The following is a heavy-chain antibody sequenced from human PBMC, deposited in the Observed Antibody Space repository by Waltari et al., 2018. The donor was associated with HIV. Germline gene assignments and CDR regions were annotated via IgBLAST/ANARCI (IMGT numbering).Heavy chain of an antibody. J-gene: IGHJ4*02. CDR1: GFSVSNYA. Sequence: EVLLLESGGGLVQPGGSLRLSCAVSGFSVSNYAMCWVRQAPGKGLDWVGYLTEGIPRPHYADSVKDRFTFSRDNSKNTLYLQMSDLRAEDTAIYYCARGGGGEHGFWGQGTLVTVSS. D-gene: IGHD2-21*01. CDR3: ARGGGGEHGF. CDR2: LTEGIPRP. V-gene: IGHV3-23*01.